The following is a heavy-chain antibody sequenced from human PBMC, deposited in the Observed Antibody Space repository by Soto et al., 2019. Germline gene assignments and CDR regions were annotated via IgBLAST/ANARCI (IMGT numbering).Heavy chain of an antibody. D-gene: IGHD4-17*01. CDR3: ARRSTVTYDY. V-gene: IGHV4-39*01. J-gene: IGHJ4*02. Sequence: QLQLQESGPELVKPSETLSLNCTVSGGSLTSNSYYWGWIRQPPGKGLEWIGRFYYSQSTYFNPSLKSRVPISVETSKNQYSLKLSAVTAADTAVYYCARRSTVTYDYWGQGILVTVSS. CDR1: GGSLTSNSYY. CDR2: FYYSQST.